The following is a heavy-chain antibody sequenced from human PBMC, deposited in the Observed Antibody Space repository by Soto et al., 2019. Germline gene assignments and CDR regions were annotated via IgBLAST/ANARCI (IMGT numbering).Heavy chain of an antibody. J-gene: IGHJ6*03. D-gene: IGHD5-12*01. CDR2: ISGSGGST. Sequence: GGSLRLSCAASGFTFSSYAMSWVRQAPGKGLEWVSAISGSGGSTYYADSVKGRFTISRDNSKNTLYLQMNSLRAEDTAVYYCAKDLERNSGYDSRYYYYMDVWGKGTTVTVSS. CDR1: GFTFSSYA. CDR3: AKDLERNSGYDSRYYYYMDV. V-gene: IGHV3-23*01.